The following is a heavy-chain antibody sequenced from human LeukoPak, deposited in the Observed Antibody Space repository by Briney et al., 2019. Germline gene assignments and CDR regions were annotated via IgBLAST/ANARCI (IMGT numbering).Heavy chain of an antibody. D-gene: IGHD4-17*01. J-gene: IGHJ5*02. CDR3: ARAGDYYGNWFDP. Sequence: PGGSLRLSCAASGFTFDDYGMSWVRQAPGKGLEWVSGIDRNGDSTGYADSVEGRFTISRDNAKNSLYLQMDSLRAEDTALYYCARAGDYYGNWFDPWGQGTLVTVSS. CDR2: IDRNGDST. V-gene: IGHV3-20*04. CDR1: GFTFDDYG.